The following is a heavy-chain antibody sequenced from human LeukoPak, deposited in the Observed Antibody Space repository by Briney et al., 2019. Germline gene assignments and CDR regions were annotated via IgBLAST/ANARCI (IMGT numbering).Heavy chain of an antibody. V-gene: IGHV4-39*01. CDR2: IYYSGST. CDR1: GGSISSSSYY. J-gene: IGHJ5*02. D-gene: IGHD2-8*01. Sequence: SETLSLTCTVSGGSISSSSYYWGWIRQPPGKGLEWIGSIYYSGSTYYNPSLKSRVTISVDTSKNQFSLKLSSVTAADTAVYYCARLVKIVLMVYTYNWFDPWGQGTLVTVSS. CDR3: ARLVKIVLMVYTYNWFDP.